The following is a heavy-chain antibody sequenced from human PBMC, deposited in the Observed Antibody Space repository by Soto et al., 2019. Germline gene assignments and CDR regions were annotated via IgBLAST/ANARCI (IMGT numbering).Heavy chain of an antibody. Sequence: EVQLLESGGGLVQPGGSLRLSCAASGFTFSSYALSWVRQAPGKGLEWVSGISWNSGSIGYADSVKGRFTISRDNAKNSLYLQMNSLRAEDTALYYCAKTHLHAFDIWGQGTMVTVSS. V-gene: IGHV3-9*01. CDR3: AKTHLHAFDI. CDR2: ISWNSGSI. CDR1: GFTFSSYA. J-gene: IGHJ3*02.